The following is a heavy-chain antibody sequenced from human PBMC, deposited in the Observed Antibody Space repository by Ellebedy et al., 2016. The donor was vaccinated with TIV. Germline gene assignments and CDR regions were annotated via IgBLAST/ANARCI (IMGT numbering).Heavy chain of an antibody. Sequence: GGSLRLXXEISGFIFDDYAMHWVRQAPGKGLEWVSGINWKGNSVGYADSVRGRFTVSRDNAKSSLFLQMNSLRPEDTALYYCARDRVPDTPMDYYWHYGMNVWGQGTTVTVSS. CDR2: INWKGNSV. CDR1: GFIFDDYA. J-gene: IGHJ6*02. V-gene: IGHV3-9*01. CDR3: ARDRVPDTPMDYYWHYGMNV. D-gene: IGHD5-18*01.